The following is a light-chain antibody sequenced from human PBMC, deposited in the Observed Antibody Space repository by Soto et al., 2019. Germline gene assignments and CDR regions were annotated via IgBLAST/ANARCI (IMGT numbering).Light chain of an antibody. Sequence: EIVVTLPPFAPPVSPGGRATLSCRASQSISDTLAWYQQKPGQASRLLIYGASKRATGFPARFSGSGSGREFTLTISSLESGDFAIYYCQQYKHGTPITFGQRTRLEIK. CDR3: QQYKHGTPIT. V-gene: IGKV3-15*01. CDR1: QSISDT. CDR2: GAS. J-gene: IGKJ5*01.